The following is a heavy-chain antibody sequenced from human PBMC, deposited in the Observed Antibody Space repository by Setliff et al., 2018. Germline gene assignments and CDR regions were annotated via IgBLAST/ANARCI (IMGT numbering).Heavy chain of an antibody. D-gene: IGHD1-1*01. CDR2: IKPDGSEK. CDR3: ARDQARWLVAAGTFDY. Sequence: PGGSLRLSCAASGFTFSNCWVSWVRQAPGKGLEWVASIKPDGSEKYYVDSVKGRFTISRDNSINTVFLQMDSLRAEDTAIYYCARDQARWLVAAGTFDYWGQGVLVTVSS. CDR1: GFTFSNCW. V-gene: IGHV3-7*03. J-gene: IGHJ4*02.